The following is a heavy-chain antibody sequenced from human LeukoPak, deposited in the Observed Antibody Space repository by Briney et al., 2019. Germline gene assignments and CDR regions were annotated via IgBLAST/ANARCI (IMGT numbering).Heavy chain of an antibody. CDR3: ARGFGSGSYFVY. D-gene: IGHD3-10*01. J-gene: IGHJ4*02. CDR2: IYTSGST. V-gene: IGHV4-61*02. Sequence: SQTLSLTCTVSGGSISSGSYYWSWIRQPAGKGLEWIGRIYTSGSTNYNPSLKSRVTISVDTPKNQFSLKLSSVTAADTAVYYCARGFGSGSYFVYWGQGTLVTVSS. CDR1: GGSISSGSYY.